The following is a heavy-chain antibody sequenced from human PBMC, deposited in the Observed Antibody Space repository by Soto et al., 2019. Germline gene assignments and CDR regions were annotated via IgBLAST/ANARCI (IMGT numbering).Heavy chain of an antibody. CDR2: ISGSGGST. J-gene: IGHJ6*02. D-gene: IGHD3-9*01. CDR3: AKDPRVRYFDCHAYYYYGMDV. Sequence: AWSLRLSCAASEFTFSSYAMSWVRQAPGQGLEWVSAISGSGGSTYYADSVKGRFTISRDNSKNTLYLQMNSLRAEDTAVYYCAKDPRVRYFDCHAYYYYGMDVWGQGTTVTVSS. V-gene: IGHV3-23*01. CDR1: EFTFSSYA.